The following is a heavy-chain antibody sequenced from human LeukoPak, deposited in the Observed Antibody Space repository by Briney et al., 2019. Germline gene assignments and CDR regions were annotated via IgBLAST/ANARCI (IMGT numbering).Heavy chain of an antibody. D-gene: IGHD4-17*01. CDR2: IYWNDDK. CDR1: GFSLRTSGVG. Sequence: SGPTLVKPTQTLTLSCTFSGFSLRTSGVGVGWIRQPPGKALEWLALIYWNDDKRYSPSLKSRLTITKDTSKNQVVLTMTNMDPVDTATYYCAHSGTVTTPHDAFDIWGQVTMVTVSS. J-gene: IGHJ3*02. V-gene: IGHV2-5*01. CDR3: AHSGTVTTPHDAFDI.